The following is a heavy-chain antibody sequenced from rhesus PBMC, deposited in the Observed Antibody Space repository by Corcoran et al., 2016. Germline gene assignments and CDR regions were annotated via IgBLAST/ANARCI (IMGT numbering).Heavy chain of an antibody. Sequence: QVQLQQWGEGLVKPSETLSLTCAVYGGSISGYYYWSWIRQPPGKGLEWIGYIYVNTASTNTNPARKNRVPISTSTSKTQFALKLSSVAAADTAVYYCARRPPGNSKYWYFDLWGPGTPITISS. CDR3: ARRPPGNSKYWYFDL. J-gene: IGHJ2*01. CDR2: IYVNTAST. V-gene: IGHV4-73*01. CDR1: GGSISGYYY.